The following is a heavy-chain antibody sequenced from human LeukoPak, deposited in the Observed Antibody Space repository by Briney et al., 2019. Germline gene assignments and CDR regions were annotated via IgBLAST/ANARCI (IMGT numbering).Heavy chain of an antibody. CDR2: ISYDGSNK. CDR3: ARGSMGDSSGYYLFDY. J-gene: IGHJ4*02. V-gene: IGHV3-30*04. Sequence: GGSLRLSCAASGFTFSSYAMHWVRQAPGKGLEWVAVISYDGSNKYYADSVKGRFTISRDNSKTTLYLQMHSLRAEDTAVYYCARGSMGDSSGYYLFDYWGQGTLVTVSS. D-gene: IGHD3-22*01. CDR1: GFTFSSYA.